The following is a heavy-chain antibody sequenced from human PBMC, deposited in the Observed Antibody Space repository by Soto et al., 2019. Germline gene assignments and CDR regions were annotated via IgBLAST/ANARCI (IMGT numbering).Heavy chain of an antibody. CDR2: ISSSSSTI. Sequence: GGSLRLSCAASGFTFSSYSMNWVRQAPGKGLEWVSYISSSSSTIYYADSVKGRFTISRDNAKNSLYLQMNSLRAEDTAVYYCARRRPGEWLRFFDYWGQGTLVTVSS. CDR3: ARRRPGEWLRFFDY. V-gene: IGHV3-48*01. D-gene: IGHD5-12*01. J-gene: IGHJ4*02. CDR1: GFTFSSYS.